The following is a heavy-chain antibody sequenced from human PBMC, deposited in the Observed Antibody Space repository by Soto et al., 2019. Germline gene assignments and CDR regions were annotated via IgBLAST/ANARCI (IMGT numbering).Heavy chain of an antibody. V-gene: IGHV1-18*01. CDR1: GYTFTSYG. CDR3: XXXXXXXDX. CDR2: ISAYNGNT. Sequence: QVQLVQSGAEVKKPGASVKVSCKASGYTFTSYGISWVRQAPGQGLEWMGWISAYNGNTHYAQKLQGRVTMTTDTXXXXXXXXXXXXXXXXXXXXXXXXXXXXXDXWGQGTLVTVSS. J-gene: IGHJ5*02.